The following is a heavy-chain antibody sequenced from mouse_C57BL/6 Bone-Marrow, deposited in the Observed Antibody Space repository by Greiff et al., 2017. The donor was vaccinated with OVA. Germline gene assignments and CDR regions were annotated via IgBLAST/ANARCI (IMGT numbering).Heavy chain of an antibody. Sequence: QVQLKESGAELMKPGASVKLSCKATGYTFTGYWIEWVKQRPGHGLEWIGEILPGSGSTYYNEKFKGKATFTADTSSNTAYMQLSSLPTEDSAIYICARTRTAGTGWYFDVWGTGTTVTVSS. J-gene: IGHJ1*03. CDR3: ARTRTAGTGWYFDV. V-gene: IGHV1-9*01. D-gene: IGHD3-3*01. CDR2: ILPGSGST. CDR1: GYTFTGYW.